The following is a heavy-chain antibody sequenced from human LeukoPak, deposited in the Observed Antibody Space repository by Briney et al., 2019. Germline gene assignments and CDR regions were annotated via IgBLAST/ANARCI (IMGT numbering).Heavy chain of an antibody. D-gene: IGHD3-10*01. Sequence: ASVKVSCKASGYTFTSHGITLVRQAPGQGFEWMGWISAYNGDTKYPETSQVRVTLTTDTSTNTVYMELRNLKSDDTAVYYCARGGSGSYYDYWGQGTLITVSS. CDR2: ISAYNGDT. J-gene: IGHJ4*02. CDR1: GYTFTSHG. CDR3: ARGGSGSYYDY. V-gene: IGHV1-18*01.